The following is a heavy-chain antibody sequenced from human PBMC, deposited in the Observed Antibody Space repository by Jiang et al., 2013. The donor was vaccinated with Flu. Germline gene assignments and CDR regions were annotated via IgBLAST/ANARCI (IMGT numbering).Heavy chain of an antibody. V-gene: IGHV3-23*01. Sequence: QLLESGGGLVQPGGSLRLSCAASGFTFSSYAMSWVRQAPGRGLEWVSAISGSGGSTYYADSVKGRFTISRDNSKNTLYLQMNSLRAEDTAVYFCANQSLPKTYYYDSSAPYYFDYWGQGTLVTVSS. D-gene: IGHD3-22*01. J-gene: IGHJ4*02. CDR2: ISGSGGST. CDR1: GFTFSSYA. CDR3: ANQSLPKTYYYDSSAPYYFDY.